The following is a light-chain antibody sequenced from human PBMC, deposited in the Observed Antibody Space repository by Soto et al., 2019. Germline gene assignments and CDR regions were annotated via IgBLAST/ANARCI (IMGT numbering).Light chain of an antibody. V-gene: IGKV1-39*01. J-gene: IGKJ1*01. CDR1: QSIRNY. Sequence: DIQMTQSPSSLSASVGDRVTITCRASQSIRNYLNWYQQKPGKAPKLLISAASSLQSGVPSRFSGSGSGIDFTLTISSLQPEDFATYYCQQSFNTLWTFGQGTKVEI. CDR3: QQSFNTLWT. CDR2: AAS.